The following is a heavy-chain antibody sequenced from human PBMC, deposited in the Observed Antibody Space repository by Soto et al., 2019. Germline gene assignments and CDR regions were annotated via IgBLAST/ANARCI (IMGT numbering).Heavy chain of an antibody. J-gene: IGHJ6*02. CDR1: GDSIISSNYY. CDR3: ARIVVIPAAPDYYNYYGVDV. D-gene: IGHD2-2*01. Sequence: SETPSLTCTVSGDSIISSNYYWAWIRQSPGKGLEWIGNMYYSGSTYYNLSLKSRVTMSVDTSKNQFSLKISSVTAADTSVYYCARIVVIPAAPDYYNYYGVDVWGQGTTVTVS. V-gene: IGHV4-39*01. CDR2: MYYSGST.